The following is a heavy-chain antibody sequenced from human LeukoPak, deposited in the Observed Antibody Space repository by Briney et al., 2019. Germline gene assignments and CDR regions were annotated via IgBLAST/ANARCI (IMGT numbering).Heavy chain of an antibody. V-gene: IGHV5-51*01. CDR2: IFPGDSDT. J-gene: IGHJ4*02. CDR1: GYTFSNNW. CDR3: ARESRLTYPDY. Sequence: GESLKISCKGSGYTFSNNWIVWVRQMPGKGLEWMGIIFPGDSDTRYSPPFQGLVTISADKSINTAYLQWSSLKASDTAIYYCARESRLTYPDYWGQGTLVSVSS. D-gene: IGHD6-6*01.